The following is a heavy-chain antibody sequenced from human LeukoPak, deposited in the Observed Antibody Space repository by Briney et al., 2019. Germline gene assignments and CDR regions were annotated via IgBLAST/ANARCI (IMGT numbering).Heavy chain of an antibody. V-gene: IGHV3-66*02. J-gene: IGHJ4*02. Sequence: HPGGSLRLSCAASGFTVSSKYMSWVRQAPGKGPEWVSVIYSGGSTYYADSVKGRFTISRDNSKNTLYLLMNPLRAEDTAVYYCARGSDPYCSGGSCPLSYWGQGTLVTVSS. D-gene: IGHD2-15*01. CDR3: ARGSDPYCSGGSCPLSY. CDR2: IYSGGST. CDR1: GFTVSSKY.